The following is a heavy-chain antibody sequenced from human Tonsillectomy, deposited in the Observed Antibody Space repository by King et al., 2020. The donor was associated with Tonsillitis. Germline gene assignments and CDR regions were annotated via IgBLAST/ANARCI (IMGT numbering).Heavy chain of an antibody. D-gene: IGHD6-19*01. J-gene: IGHJ4*02. CDR3: ASGAVSGTPTFFPFDY. CDR1: GFTFSRYT. CDR2: ISYDGSDK. Sequence: VQLVESGGGVVQPGRSLRLSCAASGFTFSRYTMHWVRQAPGKGLEWVAVISYDGSDKYYADSVKGRFTISRDNSKNTLYVQMNTLRAEDTGVYYCASGAVSGTPTFFPFDYWGQGTLVTVSS. V-gene: IGHV3-30-3*01.